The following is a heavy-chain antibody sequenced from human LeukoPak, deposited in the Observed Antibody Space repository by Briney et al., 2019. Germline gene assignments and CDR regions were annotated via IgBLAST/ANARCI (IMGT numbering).Heavy chain of an antibody. Sequence: ASVKVSCKASGYTFTGYYVHWVRQAPGQGLEWMGWISPNSGGTNYAQKFQGRVTMTRDTSISTAYMELSRLRSDDTAVYYCARSVKEGYCSSTSCPEFDYWGQGTLVTVSS. V-gene: IGHV1-2*02. J-gene: IGHJ4*02. D-gene: IGHD2-2*01. CDR1: GYTFTGYY. CDR2: ISPNSGGT. CDR3: ARSVKEGYCSSTSCPEFDY.